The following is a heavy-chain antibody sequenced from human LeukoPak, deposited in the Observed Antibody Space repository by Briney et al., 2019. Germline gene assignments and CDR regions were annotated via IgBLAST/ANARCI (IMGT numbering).Heavy chain of an antibody. CDR2: MYHTGGT. Sequence: PSETLSLTCSVSGGSITSYHWSWIRQPAGKGLEWIGRMYHTGGTTYNPSLKSRVTMSRDTSKKQFSLKVNSVTAADTAIYYCASSRVAAGAIDYWGQGILVTASS. J-gene: IGHJ4*02. D-gene: IGHD6-25*01. V-gene: IGHV4-4*07. CDR3: ASSRVAAGAIDY. CDR1: GGSITSYH.